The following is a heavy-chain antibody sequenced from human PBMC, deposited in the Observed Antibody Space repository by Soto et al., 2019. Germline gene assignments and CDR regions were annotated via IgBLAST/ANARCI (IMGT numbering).Heavy chain of an antibody. CDR1: GFTFDDYA. J-gene: IGHJ4*02. CDR2: ISWNSGSI. CDR3: AKGVLGYYYDSSGYGFDY. D-gene: IGHD3-22*01. V-gene: IGHV3-9*01. Sequence: GGSLRLSCAASGFTFDDYAMHWVRQAPGKGLEWVSGISWNSGSIGYADSVKGRFTISRDNAKNSLYLQMNSLRAEDTALYYCAKGVLGYYYDSSGYGFDYWGQGTQVTVSS.